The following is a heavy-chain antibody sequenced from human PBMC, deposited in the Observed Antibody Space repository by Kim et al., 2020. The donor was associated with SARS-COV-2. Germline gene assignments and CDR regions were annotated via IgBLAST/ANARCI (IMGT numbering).Heavy chain of an antibody. D-gene: IGHD4-17*01. CDR3: ARGTQTTVVTRPLDY. CDR2: INPSGGST. V-gene: IGHV1-46*01. J-gene: IGHJ4*02. Sequence: ASVKVSCKASGYTFTSYYMHWVRQAPGQGLEWMGIINPSGGSTSYAQKFQGRVTMTRDTSTSTVYMELRSLRSEDTAVYYCARGTQTTVVTRPLDYWGQGTLVTVSS. CDR1: GYTFTSYY.